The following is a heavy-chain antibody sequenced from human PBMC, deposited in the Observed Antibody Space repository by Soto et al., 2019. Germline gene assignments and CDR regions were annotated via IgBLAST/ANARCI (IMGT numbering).Heavy chain of an antibody. J-gene: IGHJ4*02. V-gene: IGHV4-31*02. D-gene: IGHD6-19*01. CDR2: SYHTVST. CDR3: ARLKAVTTNNTDD. Sequence: WPWLRQFPESGLEWIGYSYHTVSTFYNPSPKSRLTLSVDTSKREFSLKLTSVTAADTAVYYCARLKAVTTNNTDDWGQGTLGTVS.